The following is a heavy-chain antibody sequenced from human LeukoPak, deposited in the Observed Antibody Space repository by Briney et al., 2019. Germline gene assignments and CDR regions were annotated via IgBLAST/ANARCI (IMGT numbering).Heavy chain of an antibody. CDR1: GYTFTNYW. J-gene: IGHJ4*02. D-gene: IGHD3-3*01. CDR2: IYPGDSET. V-gene: IGHV5-51*01. Sequence: GESLKISCKGSGYTFTNYWIGWVRQMPGKGLEWMGIIYPGDSETGYSPSFQGQVTISADKSIGTAYLQWSGLKASDTAMYYCARALQAGPKPSIYFDYWGQGTLVTVSS. CDR3: ARALQAGPKPSIYFDY.